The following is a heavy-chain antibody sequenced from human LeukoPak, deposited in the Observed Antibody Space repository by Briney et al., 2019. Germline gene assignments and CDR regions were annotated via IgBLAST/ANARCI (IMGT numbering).Heavy chain of an antibody. CDR3: AKEYITSIYYYYYYMDV. V-gene: IGHV3-11*04. CDR2: ISSSGSTI. D-gene: IGHD3-16*01. J-gene: IGHJ6*03. CDR1: GFSFSDYY. Sequence: GGSLRLSCAASGFSFSDYYMSWIRQAPGKGLEWVSYISSSGSTIYYADSVKGRFTISRDNSKNTLYLQMNSLRAEDTAAYYCAKEYITSIYYYYYYMDVWGKGTTVTISS.